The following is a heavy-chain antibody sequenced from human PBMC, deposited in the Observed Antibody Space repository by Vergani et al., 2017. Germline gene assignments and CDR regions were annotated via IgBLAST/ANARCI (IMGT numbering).Heavy chain of an antibody. Sequence: QVQLLESGGGLVQPGGSLRLSCAASGFTFSSYAMSWVRQAPGKGLEWIGEINHSGSTNYNPSLKSRVTISVDTSKNQFSLKLSAVTAADTAVYYCARGGKPYAFDIWGQGTMVTVSS. CDR2: INHSGST. J-gene: IGHJ3*02. CDR1: GFTFSSYA. CDR3: ARGGKPYAFDI. V-gene: IGHV4-34*01. D-gene: IGHD1-14*01.